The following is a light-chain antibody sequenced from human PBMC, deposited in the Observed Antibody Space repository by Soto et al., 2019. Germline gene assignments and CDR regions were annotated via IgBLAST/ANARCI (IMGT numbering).Light chain of an antibody. CDR2: GAS. V-gene: IGKV3-20*01. Sequence: EIVLTQSPGTLSLSPGERATLSCRASQSVSSSYLAWYQQKPGQAPRLLIYGASSRATGIPDWFSGSGSRTDFTLTISRLEPEDFAVYYCQQYGSSLLTFGQGTKVEIK. CDR1: QSVSSSY. J-gene: IGKJ1*01. CDR3: QQYGSSLLT.